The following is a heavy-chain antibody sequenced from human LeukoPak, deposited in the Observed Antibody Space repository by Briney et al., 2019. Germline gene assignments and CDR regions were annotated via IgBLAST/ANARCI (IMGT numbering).Heavy chain of an antibody. CDR3: AKTGPSGSYDY. CDR1: GFSFSGYG. D-gene: IGHD1-26*01. J-gene: IGHJ4*02. CDR2: IRYDGSNE. V-gene: IGHV3-30*02. Sequence: GGSLRLSCAASGFSFSGYGVHWVRQAPGKGLEWVAFIRYDGSNEYYADSVKGRFTISRDKSKNTLSLQMNGLRVEDTAVYYCAKTGPSGSYDYWGQGTLVTVSS.